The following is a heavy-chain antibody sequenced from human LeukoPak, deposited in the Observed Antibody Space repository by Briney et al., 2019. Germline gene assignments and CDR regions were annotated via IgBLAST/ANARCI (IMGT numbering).Heavy chain of an antibody. D-gene: IGHD3-3*01. CDR3: ARHPTYDFDY. J-gene: IGHJ4*02. Sequence: SETLSLTCTVSGGSISSSSYYWGWIRQPPGKGLEWIGSIYYSGSNYYNPSLKSRVTIYVDTSKNQFSLKLSSVTAADTAVYYCARHPTYDFDYWGQGTLVTVSS. V-gene: IGHV4-39*01. CDR2: IYYSGSN. CDR1: GGSISSSSYY.